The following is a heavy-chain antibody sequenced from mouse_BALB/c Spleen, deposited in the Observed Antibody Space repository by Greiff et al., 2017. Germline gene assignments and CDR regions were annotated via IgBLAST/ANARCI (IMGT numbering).Heavy chain of an antibody. J-gene: IGHJ2*01. CDR3: ARSGYGNYVNY. CDR2: ISSGSSTI. V-gene: IGHV5-17*02. Sequence: EVQRVESGGGLVQPGGSRKLSCAASGFTFSSFGMHWVRQAPEKGLEWVAYISSGSSTIYYADTVKGRFTISRDNPKNTLFLQMTSLRSEDTAMYYCARSGYGNYVNYWGQGTTLTVSS. CDR1: GFTFSSFG. D-gene: IGHD2-10*02.